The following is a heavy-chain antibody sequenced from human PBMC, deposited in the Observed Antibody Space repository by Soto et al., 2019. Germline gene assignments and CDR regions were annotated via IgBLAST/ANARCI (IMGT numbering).Heavy chain of an antibody. CDR2: INPSGGST. Sequence: ASVKVSCKASGYTFTSYYMHWVRQAPGQGLEWMGIINPSGGSTSYAQKFQGRVTMTRDTSTSTVYMELSRLRSDDTAIYYCAGDDSYSTGSYFDYWGQGTLVIV. CDR3: AGDDSYSTGSYFDY. CDR1: GYTFTSYY. J-gene: IGHJ4*02. D-gene: IGHD2-15*01. V-gene: IGHV1-46*01.